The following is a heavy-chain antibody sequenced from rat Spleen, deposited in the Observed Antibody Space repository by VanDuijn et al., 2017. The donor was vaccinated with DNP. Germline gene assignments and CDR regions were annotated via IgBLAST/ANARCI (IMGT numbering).Heavy chain of an antibody. J-gene: IGHJ3*01. D-gene: IGHD1-12*03. CDR3: ATSGYGYDGYPFAY. V-gene: IGHV5-17*01. Sequence: EVQLVESGGGLVQPGRSLKLSCAASGFTFSDYAMAWVRQAPKKGLEWVAYIGSDGSTTYYRDSVKGRFTISRDNAKNTLFLQMDSLRSEDTATYYCATSGYGYDGYPFAYWGQGTLVTVSS. CDR1: GFTFSDYA. CDR2: IGSDGSTT.